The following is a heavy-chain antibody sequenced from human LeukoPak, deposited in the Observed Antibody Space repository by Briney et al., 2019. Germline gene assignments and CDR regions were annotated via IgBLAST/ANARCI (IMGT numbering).Heavy chain of an antibody. CDR1: GFTFSSYA. D-gene: IGHD1-26*01. Sequence: GRSLRLSCAASGFTFSSYAMHWVRQAPGKGLEWVAVISYDGSNKYYADSVKGRFTISRDNSKNTLYLQMNSLRAEDTAVYYCARDSGSSYYYYYGMDVWGQGTTVTVSS. CDR2: ISYDGSNK. J-gene: IGHJ6*02. V-gene: IGHV3-30-3*01. CDR3: ARDSGSSYYYYYGMDV.